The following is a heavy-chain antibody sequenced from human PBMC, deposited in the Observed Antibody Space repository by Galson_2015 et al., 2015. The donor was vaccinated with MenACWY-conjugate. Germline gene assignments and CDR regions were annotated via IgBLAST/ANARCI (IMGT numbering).Heavy chain of an antibody. D-gene: IGHD2-2*01. CDR3: ARDQLPSTYYYYGMDV. CDR2: IYPGDSDT. CDR1: GYSFTTHW. V-gene: IGHV5-51*01. J-gene: IGHJ6*02. Sequence: QSGAEVKKPGESLKISCTGSGYSFTTHWIAWVRQMPGKGLEWMGIIYPGDSDTRYSPSFQGQVTISVDKSLSTAYLQWGSLKASDTGMYYCARDQLPSTYYYYGMDVWGQGTTVTVSS.